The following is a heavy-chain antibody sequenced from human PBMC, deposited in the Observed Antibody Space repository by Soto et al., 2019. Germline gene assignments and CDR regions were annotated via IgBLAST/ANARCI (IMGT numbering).Heavy chain of an antibody. J-gene: IGHJ3*02. CDR2: INHSGST. D-gene: IGHD4-17*01. CDR3: ARRTTVVKGDAFDI. V-gene: IGHV4-34*01. CDR1: GGSFSGYY. Sequence: QVQLQQWGAGLLKPSETLSLTCAVYGGSFSGYYWSWIRQPPGKGLEWIGEINHSGSTNYNPSLKSRVTISVDTSKNQCSLKLSSVTAADTAVYYCARRTTVVKGDAFDIWGQGTMVTVSS.